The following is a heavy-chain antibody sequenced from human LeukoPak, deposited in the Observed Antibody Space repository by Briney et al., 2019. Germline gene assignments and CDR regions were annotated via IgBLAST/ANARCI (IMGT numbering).Heavy chain of an antibody. V-gene: IGHV3-23*01. D-gene: IGHD3-9*01. CDR3: AKWGDYDVLTGYYVSDF. Sequence: GGSLRLSCAASGFTFNNYAMNWVRQAPGKGLKWVSAISGSGGSTYYADSVKGRFTISRDNSKNTLYLQMNSLRADDTAVYYCAKWGDYDVLTGYYVSDFWGQGTLVTVSS. CDR2: ISGSGGST. J-gene: IGHJ4*02. CDR1: GFTFNNYA.